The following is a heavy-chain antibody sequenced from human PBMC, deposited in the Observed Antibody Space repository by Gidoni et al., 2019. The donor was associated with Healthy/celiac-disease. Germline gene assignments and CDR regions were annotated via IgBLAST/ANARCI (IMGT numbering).Heavy chain of an antibody. CDR2: ISGSGGST. CDR3: AKTPVRITMVRGVIFFDY. J-gene: IGHJ4*02. Sequence: EVPLLESGGGLVQPGGSLRLSCAASGFTFSSYAISWVRQAPGKGLDWVSAISGSGGSTYYADSVKGRFTISRDNSKNTLYRQMNSLRAEDTAVYYCAKTPVRITMVRGVIFFDYWGQGTLVTVSS. D-gene: IGHD3-10*01. V-gene: IGHV3-23*01. CDR1: GFTFSSYA.